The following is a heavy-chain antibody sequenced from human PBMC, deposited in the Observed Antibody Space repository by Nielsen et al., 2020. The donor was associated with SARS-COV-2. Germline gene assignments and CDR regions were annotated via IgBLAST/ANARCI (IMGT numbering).Heavy chain of an antibody. D-gene: IGHD1-14*01. V-gene: IGHV1-46*01. CDR1: GYTFTSYY. CDR3: AREGFGGGTTDY. J-gene: IGHJ4*02. CDR2: INPSGGST. Sequence: ASVKVSCKASGYTFTSYYMHWVRQAPGQGLEWMGIINPSGGSTTYAQKFQGRVTMTSDTSTNTAYMELRSLTSDDTAVYYCAREGFGGGTTDYWGQGTLVTVSS.